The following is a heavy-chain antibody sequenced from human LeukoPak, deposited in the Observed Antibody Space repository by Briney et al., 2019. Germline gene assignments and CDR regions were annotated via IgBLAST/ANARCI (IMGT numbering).Heavy chain of an antibody. D-gene: IGHD2/OR15-2a*01. Sequence: GGSLRLSCAASGFTFKSYAMHWVRQAPGKGLEWVAVISYHGTNKCYADSVKGRFTISRDNSKNTLFLQLNSLRVEDRAVYYCARGRVPLTRISYYYYTMDVWGQGTTVTVAS. CDR3: ARGRVPLTRISYYYYTMDV. CDR1: GFTFKSYA. J-gene: IGHJ6*02. V-gene: IGHV3-30-3*01. CDR2: ISYHGTNK.